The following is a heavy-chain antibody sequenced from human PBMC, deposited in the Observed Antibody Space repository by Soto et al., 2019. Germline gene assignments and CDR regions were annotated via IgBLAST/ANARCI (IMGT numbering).Heavy chain of an antibody. D-gene: IGHD6-13*01. CDR2: IIPIFTTT. CDR3: AREVAADGTFREDVFDI. V-gene: IGHV1-69*12. Sequence: QVHLVQSGAEVKKPGSSVKVSCKAPGGTFSNHAINWVRQAPGQGLEWMGRIIPIFTTTNYAQTFQGRVTMTADESTITAYLELSSLKHDDTAVYYCAREVAADGTFREDVFDIWGQGTLVTVSS. CDR1: GGTFSNHA. J-gene: IGHJ3*02.